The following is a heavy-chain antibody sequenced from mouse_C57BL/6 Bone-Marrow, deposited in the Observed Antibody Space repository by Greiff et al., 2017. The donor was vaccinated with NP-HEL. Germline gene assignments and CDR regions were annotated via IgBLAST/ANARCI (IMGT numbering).Heavy chain of an antibody. Sequence: QVQLQQPGAELVKPGASVKLSCKASGYTFTSYWMHWVQQRPGQGLEWIGMIHPNSGSTNYNEKFKSKATLTVDKSSSTAYMQLSSLTSEDSAVYYCARNDGYYPSYWYFDVWGTGTTVTVSS. CDR1: GYTFTSYW. D-gene: IGHD2-3*01. J-gene: IGHJ1*03. CDR3: ARNDGYYPSYWYFDV. V-gene: IGHV1-64*01. CDR2: IHPNSGST.